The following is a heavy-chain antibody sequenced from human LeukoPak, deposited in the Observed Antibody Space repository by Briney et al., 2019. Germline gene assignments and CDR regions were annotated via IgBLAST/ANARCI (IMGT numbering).Heavy chain of an antibody. V-gene: IGHV1-69*13. D-gene: IGHD3-22*01. Sequence: SVKVSCKTSGGTFSINAISWVRQAPGQGLEWLGGIIPIFGTANYAQKFQGRVTITADESTTTAYMELSSLGSEDTAVYYCESPLGYYYDSSGYRFDYWGQGTLVTVSS. CDR2: IIPIFGTA. CDR3: ESPLGYYYDSSGYRFDY. CDR1: GGTFSINA. J-gene: IGHJ4*02.